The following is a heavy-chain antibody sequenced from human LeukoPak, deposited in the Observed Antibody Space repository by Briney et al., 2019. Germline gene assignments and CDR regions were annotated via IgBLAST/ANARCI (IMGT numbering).Heavy chain of an antibody. CDR1: GGSISSYY. V-gene: IGHV4-4*07. J-gene: IGHJ6*02. CDR3: ARGGSSPGYCSSTSCSRGLYYYYGMDV. D-gene: IGHD2-2*01. CDR2: IYTSGST. Sequence: PSETLSLTCTVSGGSISSYYWSWIRQPAGKGLEWIGRIYTSGSTNYNPSLKSRVTMSVDTSKNQFSLKLSSVTAADTAVYYCARGGSSPGYCSSTSCSRGLYYYYGMDVWGQGTTVTVSS.